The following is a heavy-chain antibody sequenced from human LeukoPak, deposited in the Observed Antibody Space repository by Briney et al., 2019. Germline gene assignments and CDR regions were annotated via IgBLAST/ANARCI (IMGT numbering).Heavy chain of an antibody. CDR2: ISYDGSNK. J-gene: IGHJ3*02. Sequence: SGGSLRLSCAASGFTFSSYAMHWVRQAPGKGLEWVAVISYDGSNKYYADSVKGRFTISRDNSKNTLYLQMNSLRAEDTAVYYCARDTEMATITGAFDIWGQGTMVTLSS. D-gene: IGHD5-24*01. CDR3: ARDTEMATITGAFDI. CDR1: GFTFSSYA. V-gene: IGHV3-30-3*01.